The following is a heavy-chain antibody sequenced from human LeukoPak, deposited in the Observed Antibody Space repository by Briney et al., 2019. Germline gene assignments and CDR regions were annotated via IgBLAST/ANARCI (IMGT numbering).Heavy chain of an antibody. Sequence: SETLSLTCTVSGGSISSYYWSWIRQPPGKGLEWIGYIYYSGSTNYNPSLKSRVTISVDTSKNQFSLKLSSVTAADTAVYYCARVRDTAMDAYYYYYMDAWGKGTTVTVSS. CDR1: GGSISSYY. CDR2: IYYSGST. J-gene: IGHJ6*03. D-gene: IGHD5-18*01. CDR3: ARVRDTAMDAYYYYYMDA. V-gene: IGHV4-59*01.